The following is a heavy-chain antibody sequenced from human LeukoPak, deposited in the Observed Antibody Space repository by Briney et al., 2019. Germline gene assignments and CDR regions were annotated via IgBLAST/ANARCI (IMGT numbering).Heavy chain of an antibody. CDR2: INHSGST. CDR3: AGGVRGLYSSSWFSWVWFDP. J-gene: IGHJ5*02. Sequence: SETLSLTCAVYGGSFSGYYWSWIRQPPGKGLEWIGEINHSGSTNYNPSLKSRVTISVDTSKNQFSLKLSSVTAADTAVYYCAGGVRGLYSSSWFSWVWFDPWGQGTLVTVSS. CDR1: GGSFSGYY. D-gene: IGHD6-13*01. V-gene: IGHV4-34*01.